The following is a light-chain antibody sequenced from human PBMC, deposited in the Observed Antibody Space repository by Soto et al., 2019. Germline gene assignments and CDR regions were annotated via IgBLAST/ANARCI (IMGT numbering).Light chain of an antibody. V-gene: IGKV3-15*01. CDR1: QSVSSD. Sequence: EIVMTQSPDTLSVSPGERATLSCRASQSVSSDLAWYHQKPGQAPRLLIYDASTRATGIPARFSGSGSGTTFTLTISRLEPDDFAVYYCQQYGSSSTFGQGTRLEIK. CDR2: DAS. CDR3: QQYGSSST. J-gene: IGKJ5*01.